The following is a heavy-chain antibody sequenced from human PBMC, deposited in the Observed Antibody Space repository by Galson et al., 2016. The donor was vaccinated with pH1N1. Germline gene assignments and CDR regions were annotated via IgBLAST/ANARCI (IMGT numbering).Heavy chain of an antibody. J-gene: IGHJ6*02. CDR3: AREYLVVGEGWEYGLDV. V-gene: IGHV4-4*07. Sequence: SLTCTVSGGSINTYYWSWIRQPAGKGLEWIGRIYTSGSTTYNPSLRSRVTMSVDTSRNKFSLKLTSLTAADTAVYYCAREYLVVGEGWEYGLDVWGQGTTVTVS. D-gene: IGHD2-2*01. CDR1: GGSINTYY. CDR2: IYTSGST.